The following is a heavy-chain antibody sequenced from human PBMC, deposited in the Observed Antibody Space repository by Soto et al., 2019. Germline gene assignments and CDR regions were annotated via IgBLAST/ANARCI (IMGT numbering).Heavy chain of an antibody. Sequence: LRLSCAAPGFIFSDYYMTWIRQAPGKGLEWVSHISGSSSYTNYADSLKGRFTISRDNAKNSLYLQINSLRAEDTAVYYCARAGSESNGYYDYWGQGTLVTVSS. CDR1: GFIFSDYY. CDR2: ISGSSSYT. V-gene: IGHV3-11*06. D-gene: IGHD3-22*01. J-gene: IGHJ4*02. CDR3: ARAGSESNGYYDY.